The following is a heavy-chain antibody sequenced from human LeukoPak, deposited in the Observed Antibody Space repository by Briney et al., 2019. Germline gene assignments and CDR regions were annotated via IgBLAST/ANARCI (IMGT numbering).Heavy chain of an antibody. J-gene: IGHJ4*02. V-gene: IGHV1-2*02. CDR2: INPSSGGT. Sequence: ASVKVSCKASGYTFTGYYMHWVRQAPGQGLEWMGWINPSSGGTNYAQKLQGRVTMTTDTSTSTAYMELRSLRSDDTAVYYCARDGRAARPLGGFDYWGQGTLVTVSS. CDR1: GYTFTGYY. D-gene: IGHD6-6*01. CDR3: ARDGRAARPLGGFDY.